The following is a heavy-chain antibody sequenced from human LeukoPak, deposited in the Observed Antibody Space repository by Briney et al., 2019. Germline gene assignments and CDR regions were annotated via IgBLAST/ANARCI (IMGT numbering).Heavy chain of an antibody. Sequence: SETLSLTCAVYGGSFSGYYWSWIRQPAGKGLEWIGRIYTSGSTNYNPSLKSRVTISVDTSKNQFSLKLSSVTAADTAVYYCAREEDYYDSSGYYKWGQGTLVTVSS. V-gene: IGHV4-4*07. J-gene: IGHJ4*02. CDR2: IYTSGST. CDR1: GGSFSGYY. D-gene: IGHD3-22*01. CDR3: AREEDYYDSSGYYK.